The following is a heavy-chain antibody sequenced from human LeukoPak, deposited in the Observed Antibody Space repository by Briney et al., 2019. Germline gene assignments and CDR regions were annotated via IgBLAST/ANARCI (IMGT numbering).Heavy chain of an antibody. Sequence: GGSLRLSCAASGFTFDDYAMHCVRQGPGKGREWVSGISWNSGSIAYADSVKGRFTISRDNAKNSLYLQMNSLRAEDTAVYYCARVSPNTVTTLQYFDYWGQGTLVTVSS. D-gene: IGHD4-17*01. CDR2: ISWNSGSI. CDR3: ARVSPNTVTTLQYFDY. CDR1: GFTFDDYA. J-gene: IGHJ4*02. V-gene: IGHV3-9*01.